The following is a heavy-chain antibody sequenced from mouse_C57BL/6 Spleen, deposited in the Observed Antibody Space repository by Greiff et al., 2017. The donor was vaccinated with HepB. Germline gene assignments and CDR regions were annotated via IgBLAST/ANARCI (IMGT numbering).Heavy chain of an antibody. J-gene: IGHJ1*03. CDR1: GYTFTSYG. CDR3: ALITTVLAEGFDV. Sequence: QVQLKQSGAELARPGASVKLSCKASGYTFTSYGISWVKQRTGQGLEWIGEIYPRSGNTYYNEKFKGKATLTADKSSSTAYMELRSLTSEDSAVYFCALITTVLAEGFDVWGTGTTVTVSS. V-gene: IGHV1-81*01. D-gene: IGHD1-1*01. CDR2: IYPRSGNT.